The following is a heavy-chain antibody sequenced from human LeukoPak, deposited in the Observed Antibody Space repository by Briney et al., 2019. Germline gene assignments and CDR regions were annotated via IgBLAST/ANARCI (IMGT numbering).Heavy chain of an antibody. CDR2: IYHSGST. J-gene: IGHJ1*01. CDR3: VESSSPEYFQH. D-gene: IGHD6-13*01. CDR1: GYSISSGYY. V-gene: IGHV4-38-2*02. Sequence: SETLSLTCTVSGYSISSGYYWGWIRQPPGKGLEWIGSIYHSGSTYYNPSLKSRVTISVDTSKNQFSLKLSSVTAADTAVYYCVESSSPEYFQHWGQGTLVTVSS.